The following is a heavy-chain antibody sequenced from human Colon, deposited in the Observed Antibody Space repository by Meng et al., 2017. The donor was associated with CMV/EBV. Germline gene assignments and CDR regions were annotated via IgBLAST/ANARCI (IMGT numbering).Heavy chain of an antibody. CDR2: INHSGST. CDR3: ARGGGSSNWPLIY. D-gene: IGHD6-13*01. V-gene: IGHV4-34*01. J-gene: IGHJ4*02. CDR1: GGSFSGYY. Sequence: TFVVSGGSFSGYYWSWIRQPPGKGLEWIGEINHSGSTNYNRSLKSRVIISLDTSKSQFSLKLNSVTAADTAVYYCARGGGSSNWPLIYWGQGTLVTVSS.